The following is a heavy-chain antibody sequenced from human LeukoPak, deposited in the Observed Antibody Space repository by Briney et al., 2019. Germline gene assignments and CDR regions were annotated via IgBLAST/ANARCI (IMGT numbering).Heavy chain of an antibody. V-gene: IGHV3-30*18. CDR1: GFTFSNYA. CDR2: ISYDGSTK. J-gene: IGHJ4*02. CDR3: AKDLHYYGPGSSPQY. Sequence: PGGSLRLSCEASGFTFSNYAMHWVRRAPGKGLEWVALISYDGSTKHYADSVKGRFTISRDNSKNTLSQQINSLRSEDTAVYYCAKDLHYYGPGSSPQYWGQGTLVTVSS. D-gene: IGHD3-10*01.